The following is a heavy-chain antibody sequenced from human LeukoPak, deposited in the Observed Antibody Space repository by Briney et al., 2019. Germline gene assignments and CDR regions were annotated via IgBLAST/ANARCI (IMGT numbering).Heavy chain of an antibody. CDR1: GFTFSSYA. D-gene: IGHD1-26*01. CDR3: AKDPGPVGAAGYFDY. J-gene: IGHJ4*02. Sequence: PGGSLRLSCAASGFTFSSYAMGWVRQAPGKGLEWVSAISGSGGSTYYADSVKGRFTISRDNSKNTLYLQMNSLRAADTAVYYCAKDPGPVGAAGYFDYWGQGTLVTVSS. V-gene: IGHV3-23*01. CDR2: ISGSGGST.